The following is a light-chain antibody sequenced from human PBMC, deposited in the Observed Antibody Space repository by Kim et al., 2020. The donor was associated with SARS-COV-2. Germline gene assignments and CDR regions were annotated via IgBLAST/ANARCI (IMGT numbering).Light chain of an antibody. J-gene: IGLJ1*01. CDR2: QDS. CDR1: KLGDKY. CDR3: QAWDSSTATYV. Sequence: SYELTQPPSVSVSPGQTASITCSGDKLGDKYACWYQQKPGQSHVLVIYQDSKRPSGIPERFSGSNSGNTATLTISGTQAMDEADYYCQAWDSSTATYVFG. V-gene: IGLV3-1*01.